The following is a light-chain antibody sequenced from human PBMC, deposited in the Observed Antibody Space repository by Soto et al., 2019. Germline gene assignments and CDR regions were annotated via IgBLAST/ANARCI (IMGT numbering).Light chain of an antibody. V-gene: IGLV2-11*01. J-gene: IGLJ1*01. CDR1: IMHISTYDY. CDR2: GFD. CDR3: CAYAGTYV. Sequence: QSVLTQPRSVSGSPGQSFTISCTVCIMHISTYDYVSFDQQYPDKAANLLLYGFDRRPSVFPCRFSVSKSGSTASLTIAGLQIDDDADYFCCAYAGTYVFGSGTKVTVL.